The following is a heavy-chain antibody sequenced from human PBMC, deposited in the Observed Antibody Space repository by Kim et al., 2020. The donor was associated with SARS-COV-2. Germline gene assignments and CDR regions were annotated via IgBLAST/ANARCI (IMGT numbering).Heavy chain of an antibody. CDR1: GGTFSSYA. CDR3: ARGGDSGSYYGGSGYYYGMDV. D-gene: IGHD1-26*01. V-gene: IGHV1-69*13. CDR2: IIPIFGTA. Sequence: SVKVSCKASGGTFSSYAISWVRQAPGQGLEWMGGIIPIFGTANYAQKFQGRVTITADESTSTAYMELSSRRSEDTAVYYCARGGDSGSYYGGSGYYYGMDVWGQGTTVTVSS. J-gene: IGHJ6*02.